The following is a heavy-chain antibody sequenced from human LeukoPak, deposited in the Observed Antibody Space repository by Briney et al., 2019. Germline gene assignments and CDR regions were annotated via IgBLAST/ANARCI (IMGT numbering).Heavy chain of an antibody. Sequence: SVKVSCKASGGTFSSYAISWVRQAPGQGLEWMGRIIPILGIANYAQKFQGRVTITADKSTSTACMELSSLRSEDTAVYYCARDRVAAGPVDYYGMDVWGQGTTVTVSS. D-gene: IGHD6-13*01. CDR2: IIPILGIA. CDR1: GGTFSSYA. CDR3: ARDRVAAGPVDYYGMDV. J-gene: IGHJ6*02. V-gene: IGHV1-69*04.